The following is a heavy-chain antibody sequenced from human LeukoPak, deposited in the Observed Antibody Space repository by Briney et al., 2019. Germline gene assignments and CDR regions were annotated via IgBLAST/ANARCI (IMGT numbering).Heavy chain of an antibody. CDR2: INSDGSST. CDR3: ARDPRYYDSSGYRDY. V-gene: IGHV3-74*01. CDR1: GFTFSSYW. J-gene: IGHJ4*02. D-gene: IGHD3-22*01. Sequence: PGGSLRLSCAASGFTFSSYWMHWVRQAPGKGLVWVSRINSDGSSTSYADSVKGRFTISRDNAKNTLYLQMNSLRAEDTAVYYCARDPRYYDSSGYRDYWGQGTLVTVSS.